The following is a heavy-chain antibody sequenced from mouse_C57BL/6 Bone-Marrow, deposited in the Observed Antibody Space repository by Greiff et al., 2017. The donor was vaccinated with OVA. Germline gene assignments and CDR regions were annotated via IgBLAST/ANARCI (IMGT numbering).Heavy chain of an antibody. V-gene: IGHV1-7*01. J-gene: IGHJ1*03. CDR3: AKYYYGPYWYFDV. Sequence: QVQLQQSGAELAKPGASVKLSCKASGYTFTSYWMHWVKQRPGQGLEWIGYINPSSGYTKYNQKFKDKATLTADKSSSTAYMQLSSLTYEDSAVYYCAKYYYGPYWYFDVWGTGTTVTVSS. CDR2: INPSSGYT. D-gene: IGHD1-1*01. CDR1: GYTFTSYW.